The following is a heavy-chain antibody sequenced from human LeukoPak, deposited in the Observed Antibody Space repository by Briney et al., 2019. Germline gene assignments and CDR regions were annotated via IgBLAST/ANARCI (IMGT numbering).Heavy chain of an antibody. J-gene: IGHJ4*02. D-gene: IGHD3-22*01. CDR2: INPNSGGT. Sequence: ASVKVSCKASGYTFTGYYMHWVRQAPGQGLEWMGWINPNSGGTNYAQKFQGRVTMTRDTSISTAYMELSRLRSDDTAVYYCARDLSPSGYYSVGLGYWGQGTLVTVSS. CDR3: ARDLSPSGYYSVGLGY. CDR1: GYTFTGYY. V-gene: IGHV1-2*02.